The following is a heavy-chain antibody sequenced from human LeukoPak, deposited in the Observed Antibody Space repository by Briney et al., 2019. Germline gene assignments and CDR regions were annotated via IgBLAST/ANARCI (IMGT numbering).Heavy chain of an antibody. CDR1: GFTFSSYG. V-gene: IGHV3-30*02. CDR2: IRYDGSNK. D-gene: IGHD2-2*01. J-gene: IGHJ3*02. CDR3: AKRVVPAADAFDI. Sequence: GGSLRLSCAASGFTFSSYGMHWVRQAPGKGLEWVAFIRYDGSNKYYADSVKGRFTISRDNSKNTLYLQMNSLRVEDTAVYYCAKRVVPAADAFDIWGQGTMVTVSS.